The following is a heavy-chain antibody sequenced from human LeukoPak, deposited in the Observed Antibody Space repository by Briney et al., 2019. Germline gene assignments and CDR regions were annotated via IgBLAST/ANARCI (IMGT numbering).Heavy chain of an antibody. J-gene: IGHJ3*02. CDR2: ISSSGSTI. Sequence: GGSLRLSCAASGFTFSSYEMNWVRQAPGKGLEWVSYISSSGSTIHYADSVKGRFTISRDNAKNSLYLQMNSLRGEDTAVYYCAREASGYSYGLDAFDIWGQGTTVTVSS. D-gene: IGHD5-18*01. CDR3: AREASGYSYGLDAFDI. V-gene: IGHV3-48*03. CDR1: GFTFSSYE.